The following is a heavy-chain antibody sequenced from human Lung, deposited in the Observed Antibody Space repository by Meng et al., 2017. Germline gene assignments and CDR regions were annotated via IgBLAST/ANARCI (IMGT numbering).Heavy chain of an antibody. CDR3: ARVERTYYDHVWGLGRFDP. J-gene: IGHJ5*02. V-gene: IGHV1-69*01. CDR1: GGTFNSYA. CDR2: IIPAFGAP. Sequence: QVQPVQFGAEVKRPASSVKVSCKAPGGTFNSYAISWVRQAPGQGLEWMGGIIPAFGAPNHAQKFQGRVRITADESTTTAYMELSSLRSEDTAVYFCARVERTYYDHVWGLGRFDPWGQGTLVTVSS. D-gene: IGHD3-16*01.